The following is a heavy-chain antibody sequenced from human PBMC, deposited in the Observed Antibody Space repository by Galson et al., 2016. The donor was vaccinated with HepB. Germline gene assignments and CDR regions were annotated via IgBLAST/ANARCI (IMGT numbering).Heavy chain of an antibody. Sequence: SLRLSCAASDFTVNSHYLTWVRQAPGKGLEWVSIIFSGGSTFYADSVKGRFTISRDDSKNTLYLQMDSLRDEVTAVYFCARASISHFDFWGQGILVTVSS. CDR3: ARASISHFDF. CDR2: IFSGGST. V-gene: IGHV3-53*01. J-gene: IGHJ4*02. CDR1: DFTVNSHY.